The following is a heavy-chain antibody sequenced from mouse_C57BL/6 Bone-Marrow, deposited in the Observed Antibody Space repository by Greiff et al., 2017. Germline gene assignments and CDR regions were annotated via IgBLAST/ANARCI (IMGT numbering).Heavy chain of an antibody. CDR3: ARHGLRRNAMDY. CDR2: ISSGGSYY. J-gene: IGHJ4*01. Sequence: EVKLMESGGDLVKPGGSLKLSCAASGFTFSSYGMSWVRQTPDKRLEWVATISSGGSYYYYPDRVQGRCTISRDNAKNTLYLQMSSLKSEDTAMYYCARHGLRRNAMDYWGQGTSVTVSS. CDR1: GFTFSSYG. V-gene: IGHV5-6*01.